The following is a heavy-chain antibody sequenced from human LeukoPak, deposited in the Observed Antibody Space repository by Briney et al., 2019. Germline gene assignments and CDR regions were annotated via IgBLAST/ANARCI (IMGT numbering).Heavy chain of an antibody. V-gene: IGHV3-9*01. CDR2: ISWNSGSI. D-gene: IGHD3-22*01. CDR3: AKDLGYDSSQFFDY. CDR1: GLTFDDYA. J-gene: IGHJ4*02. Sequence: GGSLRLSCAASGLTFDDYAMHWVRQAPGKGLEWVSGISWNSGSIGYADSVKGRFTISRDNAKNSLYLQMNSLRAEDTALYYCAKDLGYDSSQFFDYWGQGTLVTVSS.